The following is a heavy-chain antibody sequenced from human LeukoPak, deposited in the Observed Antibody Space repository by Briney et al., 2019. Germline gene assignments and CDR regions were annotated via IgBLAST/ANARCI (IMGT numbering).Heavy chain of an antibody. V-gene: IGHV3-7*01. J-gene: IGHJ6*02. CDR2: IKQDGSEK. D-gene: IGHD3-10*01. CDR3: ARDSAYYYGSGSHSVYYYYYYGMDV. CDR1: GFTFSSYW. Sequence: GGSLRLSCAASGFTFSSYWMSWVRQAPGKGLEWVANIKQDGSEKYYVDSVKGRFTISRDNAKNSLYLQMNSLRAEDTAVYYCARDSAYYYGSGSHSVYYYYYYGMDVWGQGTTVTVSS.